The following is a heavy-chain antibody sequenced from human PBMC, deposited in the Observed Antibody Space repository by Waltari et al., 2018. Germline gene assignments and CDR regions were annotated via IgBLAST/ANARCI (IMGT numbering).Heavy chain of an antibody. CDR2: IYYSGST. D-gene: IGHD2-21*01. CDR1: GGSISSYY. CDR3: AAGVSNGVNSDY. J-gene: IGHJ4*02. Sequence: QVQLQESGPGLVKPSETLSLTCTVSGGSISSYYWSWIRQPPGKGLEWIGYIYYSGSTNYSPSLKSRVTITVDTAKNRFSLKLSSVTAADTAVYYCAAGVSNGVNSDYWGQGTLVTVSS. V-gene: IGHV4-59*01.